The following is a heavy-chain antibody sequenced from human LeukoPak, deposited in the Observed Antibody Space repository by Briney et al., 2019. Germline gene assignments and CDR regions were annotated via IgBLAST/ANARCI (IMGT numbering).Heavy chain of an antibody. V-gene: IGHV3-30-3*01. D-gene: IGHD1-26*01. CDR3: AGHLGAWRYFDY. J-gene: IGHJ4*02. Sequence: PGGSLRLSCVASGFTFSNYAIHWVRQAPGKGLEWVAVISYDGSTKYTDSVKGRFTISRDNSKSTLYLQMNILRAEDTVVYYCAGHLGAWRYFDYWGQGTLVTVSS. CDR1: GFTFSNYA. CDR2: ISYDGSTK.